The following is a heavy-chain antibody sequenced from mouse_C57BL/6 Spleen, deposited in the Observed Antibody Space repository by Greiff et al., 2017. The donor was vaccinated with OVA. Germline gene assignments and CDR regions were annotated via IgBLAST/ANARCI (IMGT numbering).Heavy chain of an antibody. Sequence: EVKLMESGGGLVKPGGSLKLSCAASGFTFSDYGMHWVRQAPEKGLEWVAYISSGSSTIYYADTVKGRFTISRDNAKNTLFLQMTSLRSEDTAMYYCARRDGYYEDFDYWGQGTTLTVSS. CDR2: ISSGSSTI. CDR1: GFTFSDYG. J-gene: IGHJ2*01. CDR3: ARRDGYYEDFDY. D-gene: IGHD2-3*01. V-gene: IGHV5-17*01.